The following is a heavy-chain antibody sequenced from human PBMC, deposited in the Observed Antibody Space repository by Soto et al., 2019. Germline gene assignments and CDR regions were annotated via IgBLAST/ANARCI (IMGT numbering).Heavy chain of an antibody. CDR1: GFTFSDHY. CDR3: AKHNWNYGGNWFDP. V-gene: IGHV3-72*01. J-gene: IGHJ5*02. Sequence: PGGSLRLSCAASGFTFSDHYMDWVRQAPGKGLEWVGGTRNKAKSYTTEYAASVKGRFTISRDDSKNSLYMQMNSLKTEDTAVYYFAKHNWNYGGNWFDPWGQGTLVTVS. CDR2: TRNKAKSYTT. D-gene: IGHD1-7*01.